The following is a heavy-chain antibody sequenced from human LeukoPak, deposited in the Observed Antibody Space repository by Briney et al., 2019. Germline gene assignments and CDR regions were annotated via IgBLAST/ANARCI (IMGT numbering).Heavy chain of an antibody. Sequence: SETLSLTCAVYGGSFSGYYWSWIRQPPGKGLEWIGEINHSGSTNYNPSLKGRVTISVDTSKNQFSLKLSSVTAADTAVYYCAREHSSGWYPLGLDYWGQGTLVTVSS. D-gene: IGHD6-19*01. CDR1: GGSFSGYY. CDR2: INHSGST. J-gene: IGHJ4*02. V-gene: IGHV4-34*01. CDR3: AREHSSGWYPLGLDY.